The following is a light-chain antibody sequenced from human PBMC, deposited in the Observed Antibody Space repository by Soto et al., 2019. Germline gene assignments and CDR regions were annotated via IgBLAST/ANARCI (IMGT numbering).Light chain of an antibody. Sequence: QSALTQPPSASGSPGQSVTISCTGNKNDIGVYDFVSWYQHHPGKAPRLIIYEVVQRPSGVPDRFSGSKSSNTASLTVSGLQAADEGDYFCKSYAGSNTYVFGSGTKVTVL. V-gene: IGLV2-8*01. J-gene: IGLJ1*01. CDR3: KSYAGSNTYV. CDR2: EVV. CDR1: KNDIGVYDF.